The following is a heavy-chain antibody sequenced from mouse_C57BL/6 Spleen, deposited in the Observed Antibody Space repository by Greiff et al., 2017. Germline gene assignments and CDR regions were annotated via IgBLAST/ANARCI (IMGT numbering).Heavy chain of an antibody. Sequence: VQLQQSGAELVKPGASVKLSCTASGYTFTSYWMHWVKQRPGRGLVWIGRIDPNSGGTNYNEKFKSKATLTVDKPSSTAYMQLSSLTSEDSAVYYCARARITTVDYFDYWGQGTTLTVSS. J-gene: IGHJ2*01. D-gene: IGHD1-1*01. CDR2: IDPNSGGT. CDR3: ARARITTVDYFDY. CDR1: GYTFTSYW. V-gene: IGHV1-72*01.